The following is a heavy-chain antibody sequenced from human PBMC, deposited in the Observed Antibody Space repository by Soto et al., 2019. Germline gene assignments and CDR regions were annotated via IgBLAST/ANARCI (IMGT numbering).Heavy chain of an antibody. CDR1: GGSFSGYY. Sequence: SETLSLTCAVYGGSFSGYYWSWIRQPPGKGLEWIGEINHSGSTNYNPSLKSRVTISVDTSKNQFSLKLSSVTAADTAVYYCARDRSYIKSRDSPYGMDVWGQGTTVTVSS. CDR2: INHSGST. D-gene: IGHD3-10*01. J-gene: IGHJ6*02. CDR3: ARDRSYIKSRDSPYGMDV. V-gene: IGHV4-34*01.